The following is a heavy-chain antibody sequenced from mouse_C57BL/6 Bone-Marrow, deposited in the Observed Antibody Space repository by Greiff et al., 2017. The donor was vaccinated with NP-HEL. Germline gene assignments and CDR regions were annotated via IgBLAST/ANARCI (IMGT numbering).Heavy chain of an antibody. V-gene: IGHV1-62-2*01. CDR1: GYTFTEYT. CDR3: ARHEGAYYDYLAWFAY. Sequence: QVQLKESGAELVKPGASVKLSCKASGYTFTEYTIHWVKQRSGQGLEWIGWFYPGSGSIKYNEKFKDKATLTADKSSSTVYMELSRLTSEDSAVYFCARHEGAYYDYLAWFAYWGQGTLVTVSA. CDR2: FYPGSGSI. D-gene: IGHD2-4*01. J-gene: IGHJ3*01.